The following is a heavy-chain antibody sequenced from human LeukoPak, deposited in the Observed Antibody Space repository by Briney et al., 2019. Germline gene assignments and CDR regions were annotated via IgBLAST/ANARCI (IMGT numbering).Heavy chain of an antibody. V-gene: IGHV3-30*18. CDR3: AKGAYSYASGTYYFDY. Sequence: PGRSLRLSCVASGFTSNTYGMHWVRQAPGKGLDCVAVISNDGANESYADSVKGRFAISRDISKNTLYLHMSSLRPDDTAVYYCAKGAYSYASGTYYFDYWGQGTLVTVSS. J-gene: IGHJ4*02. CDR2: ISNDGANE. CDR1: GFTSNTYG. D-gene: IGHD3-10*01.